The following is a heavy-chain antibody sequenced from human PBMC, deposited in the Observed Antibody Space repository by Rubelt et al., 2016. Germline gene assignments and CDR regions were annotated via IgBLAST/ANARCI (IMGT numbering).Heavy chain of an antibody. CDR2: IYYSGST. CDR1: GGSISSSSYY. V-gene: IGHV4-39*01. CDR3: KSDGPPGDY. J-gene: IGHJ4*02. Sequence: QLQLQESGSGLVKTSQPLSLTCAVSGGSISSSSYYWGWLRQPPGKGLEWIGSIYYSGSTYYNPSLKSRVTISVETSKNQVSLKLSSVTAADTAVYYCKSDGPPGDYWGQGTLVTVSS.